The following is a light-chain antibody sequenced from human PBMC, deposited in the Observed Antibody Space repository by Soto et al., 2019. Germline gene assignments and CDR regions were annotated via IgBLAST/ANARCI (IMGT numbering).Light chain of an antibody. CDR3: QQYGGSPFT. Sequence: EIVLTQSPGTLSLSPGEIATLSCRASQSIFNNYFAWYQQKPGQAPRLLVYGASFRATDIPDRFSGSGSATDFTLTIRRLEPEDFAVYYCQQYGGSPFTFGQGTRLEIK. CDR1: QSIFNNY. J-gene: IGKJ2*01. V-gene: IGKV3-20*01. CDR2: GAS.